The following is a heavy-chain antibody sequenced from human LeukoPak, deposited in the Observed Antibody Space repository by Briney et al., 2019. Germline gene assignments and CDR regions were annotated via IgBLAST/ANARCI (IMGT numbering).Heavy chain of an antibody. CDR2: IRYDGSNK. CDR3: AKEVAVADAYFDY. CDR1: GFTFSSYS. D-gene: IGHD6-19*01. J-gene: IGHJ4*02. V-gene: IGHV3-30*02. Sequence: GGSLRLSCAASGFTFSSYSMNWVRQAPGKGLEWVAFIRYDGSNKYYADSVKGRFTISRDNSKNTLYLQMNSLRAEDTAVYYCAKEVAVADAYFDYWGQGTLVTVSS.